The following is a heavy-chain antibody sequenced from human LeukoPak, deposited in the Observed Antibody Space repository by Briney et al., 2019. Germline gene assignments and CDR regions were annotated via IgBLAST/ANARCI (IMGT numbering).Heavy chain of an antibody. CDR2: IYSGGST. V-gene: IGHV3-53*01. CDR1: AFTVSSIY. D-gene: IGHD3-16*01. CDR3: ARVRGGNYFDY. Sequence: PGGSLRLSCAASAFTVSSIYMSWVRQAPGEGLEWVSVIYSGGSTYYADSVKGRLTISKDNSNNTLYVQMNSHRAEDTAVYYCARVRGGNYFDYWGQGTLVTVSS. J-gene: IGHJ4*02.